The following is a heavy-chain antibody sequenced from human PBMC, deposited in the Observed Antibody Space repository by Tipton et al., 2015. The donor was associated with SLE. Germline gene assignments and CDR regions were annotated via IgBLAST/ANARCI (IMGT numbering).Heavy chain of an antibody. CDR1: GFTFSSYW. CDR2: IRYDGSKK. J-gene: IGHJ4*02. Sequence: SLRLSCAASGFTFSSYWMHWVRQAPGKGLVWVAFIRYDGSKKYYADSLKGRFTISRDNSKNTLYLQMNSLRAEDTAVYYCAKDLAAAEGYWGQGTLVTVSS. CDR3: AKDLAAAEGY. V-gene: IGHV3-30*02. D-gene: IGHD6-13*01.